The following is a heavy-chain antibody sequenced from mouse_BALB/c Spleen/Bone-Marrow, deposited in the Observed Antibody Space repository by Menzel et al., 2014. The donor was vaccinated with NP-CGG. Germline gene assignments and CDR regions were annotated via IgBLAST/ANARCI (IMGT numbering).Heavy chain of an antibody. Sequence: VQLQQSGPELVRPGVSVKISCKGSGYTFTDSAIHWVKQSPAKSLEWIGVISTYTGNTKYNPKFKDKATIPADKSSSAAYMELARLTSEDSAINYVARINAGYAMVYWGQGTSVTVSS. CDR1: GYTFTDSA. CDR2: ISTYTGNT. J-gene: IGHJ4*01. V-gene: IGHV1-67*01. CDR3: ARINAGYAMVY.